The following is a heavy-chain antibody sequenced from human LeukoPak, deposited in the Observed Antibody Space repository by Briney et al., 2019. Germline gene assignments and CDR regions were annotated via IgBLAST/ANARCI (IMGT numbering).Heavy chain of an antibody. D-gene: IGHD2-2*01. Sequence: ASVKVSCKASGGTFSSCAISWVRQAPGQGLEWMGGIIPIFGTANYAQKFQGRVTITADESTSTAYMELSSLRSEDTAVYYCARERARVGYCSSTSCYFDYWGQGTLVTVSS. CDR2: IIPIFGTA. CDR3: ARERARVGYCSSTSCYFDY. J-gene: IGHJ4*02. CDR1: GGTFSSCA. V-gene: IGHV1-69*13.